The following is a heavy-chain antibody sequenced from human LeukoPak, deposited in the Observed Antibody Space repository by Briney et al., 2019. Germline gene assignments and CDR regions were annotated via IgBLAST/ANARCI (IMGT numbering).Heavy chain of an antibody. V-gene: IGHV1-8*03. Sequence: ASVKVSCKASGYTFTSYDINWVRQATGQGLEWMGWMNPNSGNTGYAQKFQGRVTITRNTSISTAYMELSRLRSDDTAVYYCARDWDSSYAVYYFDYWGQGTLVTVSS. CDR2: MNPNSGNT. D-gene: IGHD3-16*01. CDR1: GYTFTSYD. J-gene: IGHJ4*02. CDR3: ARDWDSSYAVYYFDY.